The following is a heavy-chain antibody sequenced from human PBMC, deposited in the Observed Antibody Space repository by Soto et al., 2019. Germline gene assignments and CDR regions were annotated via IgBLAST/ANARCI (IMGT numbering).Heavy chain of an antibody. D-gene: IGHD4-17*01. V-gene: IGHV4-59*12. J-gene: IGHJ6*02. CDR2: ISYNGDT. CDR1: CGSFSTFY. CDR3: ARLNGYGDYYYYYYGMDV. Sequence: SETLFLTCTFSCGSFSTFYWSWIRQSPGTGLEWIGYISYNGDTNYNPSLKSRATISIATSKNQFSLKLSSVTAADTAVYYCARLNGYGDYYYYYYGMDVWGQGTTVT.